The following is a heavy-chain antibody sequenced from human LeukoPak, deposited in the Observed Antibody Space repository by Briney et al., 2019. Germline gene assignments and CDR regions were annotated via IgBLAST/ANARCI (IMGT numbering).Heavy chain of an antibody. V-gene: IGHV3-21*01. J-gene: IGHJ6*02. CDR3: ARDLYKLGISSYYYYGMDV. CDR2: ISSSSSYI. D-gene: IGHD7-27*01. Sequence: GGSLRLSCAASGFTFSSYSMNWVRQAPGKGLEWVSSISSSSSYIYYADSVKGRFTISRDNAKNSLYLQMNSLRAEDTAVYYCARDLYKLGISSYYYYGMDVWGQGTTVTVSS. CDR1: GFTFSSYS.